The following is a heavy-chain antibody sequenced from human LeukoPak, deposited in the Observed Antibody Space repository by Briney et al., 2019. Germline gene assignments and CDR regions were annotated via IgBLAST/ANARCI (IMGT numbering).Heavy chain of an antibody. D-gene: IGHD2-15*01. Sequence: SETLSLTCTVSGGSIRSSSHYWGWIRQPPGKGLEWIGSIYYSGSTYYNPSLKSRVTISVDTSKNQFSLKLSSVTAADTAVYYCAKRRYCSGGSCYETYYFDYWGQGTLVTVSS. CDR1: GGSIRSSSHY. J-gene: IGHJ4*02. CDR3: AKRRYCSGGSCYETYYFDY. V-gene: IGHV4-39*01. CDR2: IYYSGST.